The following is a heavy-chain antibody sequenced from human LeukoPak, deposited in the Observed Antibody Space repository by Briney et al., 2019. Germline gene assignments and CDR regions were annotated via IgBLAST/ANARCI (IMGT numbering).Heavy chain of an antibody. V-gene: IGHV1-69*04. CDR2: IIPILGIA. CDR3: ARGDTDYYDSSGYYDY. D-gene: IGHD3-22*01. Sequence: ASVEVSCKASGGTFSSYAISWVRQAPGQGLEWMGRIIPILGIANYAQKFQGRVTITADKSTSTAYMELSSLRSEDTAVYYCARGDTDYYDSSGYYDYWGQGTLVTVSS. CDR1: GGTFSSYA. J-gene: IGHJ4*02.